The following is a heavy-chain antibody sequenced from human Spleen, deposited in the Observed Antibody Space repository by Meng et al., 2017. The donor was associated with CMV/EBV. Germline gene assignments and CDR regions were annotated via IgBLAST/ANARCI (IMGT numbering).Heavy chain of an antibody. CDR1: SSNC. CDR3: ARGFSSSWYLGGQLKGVKFDP. J-gene: IGHJ5*02. CDR2: VYYSGNT. Sequence: SSNCWVWIRQAPGKGPECMGSVYYSGNTYYNPSLKSRVTISVNTSNNQFSLKLTSVTAADTALYYCARGFSSSWYLGGQLKGVKFDPWGQGTLATVSS. D-gene: IGHD6-13*01. V-gene: IGHV4-39*01.